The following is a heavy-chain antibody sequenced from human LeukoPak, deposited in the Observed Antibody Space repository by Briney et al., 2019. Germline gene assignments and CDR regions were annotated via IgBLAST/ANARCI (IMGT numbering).Heavy chain of an antibody. Sequence: SETLSLTCTVSGGSINSYYWSWIRQPPGKGLEWIGYIYYSGSTNYNPSLKSRVTISVDTSKNQFSLKLSSVTAADTAVYYCARVSGGYYYGMDVWGQGTTVTVSS. CDR3: ARVSGGYYYGMDV. J-gene: IGHJ6*02. CDR1: GGSINSYY. V-gene: IGHV4-59*08. D-gene: IGHD3-10*01. CDR2: IYYSGST.